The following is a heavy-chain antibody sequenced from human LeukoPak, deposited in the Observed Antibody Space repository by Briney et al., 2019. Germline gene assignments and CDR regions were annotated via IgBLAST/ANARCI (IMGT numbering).Heavy chain of an antibody. CDR3: ARDEGYFDY. V-gene: IGHV4-31*03. CDR2: IYYSGST. Sequence: SETLSLTCTISGDSISSGNDYWSWIRQRPGEGLEWIGYIYYSGSTYYNPSLRSRVTISVDASKNQFSLKLNSVAAADTAVYYCARDEGYFDYWGQGTLVTVSS. CDR1: GDSISSGNDY. J-gene: IGHJ4*02.